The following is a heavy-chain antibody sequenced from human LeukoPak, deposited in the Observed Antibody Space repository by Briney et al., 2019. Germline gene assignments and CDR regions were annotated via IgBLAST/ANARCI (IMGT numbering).Heavy chain of an antibody. CDR1: GGSISSYY. CDR2: ISDIGSI. V-gene: IGHV4-59*12. J-gene: IGHJ6*02. D-gene: IGHD3-3*02. Sequence: PSETLSLTCTVSGGSISSYYWSWIRQPPGKGLEWIAYISDIGSINYNPSLKSRVTMSVDTSKNQFSLKLSSVTAADTAVYYCARDRGEHSGYYYYGMDVWGQGTTVTVSS. CDR3: ARDRGEHSGYYYYGMDV.